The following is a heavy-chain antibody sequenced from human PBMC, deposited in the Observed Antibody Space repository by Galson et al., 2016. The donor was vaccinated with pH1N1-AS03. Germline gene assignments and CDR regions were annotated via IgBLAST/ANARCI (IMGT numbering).Heavy chain of an antibody. CDR3: ARMEKRWGDAYDI. D-gene: IGHD1-1*01. CDR2: ISANNGDT. V-gene: IGHV1-18*01. Sequence: QSGAEVKKPGASVKASCKASDDTFNSHGISWVRQAPGQGLEWMGWISANNGDTNYAQKFQGRVTMTTDTSTSTTYMELRSLRSDDTAVYYCARMEKRWGDAYDIWAKGQWSPSLQ. J-gene: IGHJ3*02. CDR1: DDTFNSHG.